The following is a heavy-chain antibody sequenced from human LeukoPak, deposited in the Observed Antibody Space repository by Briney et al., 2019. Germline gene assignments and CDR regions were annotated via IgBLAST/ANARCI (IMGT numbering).Heavy chain of an antibody. V-gene: IGHV3-11*01. CDR1: GFTFSDYY. J-gene: IGHJ4*02. Sequence: GGSLRLSCAASGFTFSDYYMSWIRQAPGKGLEWFSYISSSGSTIYYADSVKGRFTISRDNAKNSLYLQMNSLRAEDTAVYYCARDRYYYDSSGQRQDYWGQGTLVTVSS. CDR2: ISSSGSTI. CDR3: ARDRYYYDSSGQRQDY. D-gene: IGHD3-22*01.